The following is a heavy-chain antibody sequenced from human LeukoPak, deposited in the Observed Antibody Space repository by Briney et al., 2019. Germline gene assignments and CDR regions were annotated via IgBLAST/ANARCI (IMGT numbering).Heavy chain of an antibody. CDR3: ARDRGWFGELPYNWFDP. J-gene: IGHJ5*02. CDR1: GYTFTSCA. D-gene: IGHD3-10*01. Sequence: GASVKVSCKASGYTFTSCAMHWVRQAPGQRLEWMGWINAGNGNTKYSQKFQGRVTITRDTSASTAYMELSSLRSEDTAVYYCARDRGWFGELPYNWFDPWGQGTLVTVSS. V-gene: IGHV1-3*01. CDR2: INAGNGNT.